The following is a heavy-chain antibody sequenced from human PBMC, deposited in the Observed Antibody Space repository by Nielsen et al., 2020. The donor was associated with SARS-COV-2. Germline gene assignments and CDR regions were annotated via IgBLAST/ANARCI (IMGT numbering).Heavy chain of an antibody. J-gene: IGHJ3*01. D-gene: IGHD6-13*01. Sequence: GESLKISCAASGFTFSDSTMHWVRQASGKGLEWIGRIRSKANTYATGYAASVKGRFTISRDDSKNTAYLQMNSLKTEDTAVYFCTRVNPITDSWFDALDLWSQGTMVTVSS. CDR1: GFTFSDST. CDR2: IRSKANTYAT. CDR3: TRVNPITDSWFDALDL. V-gene: IGHV3-73*01.